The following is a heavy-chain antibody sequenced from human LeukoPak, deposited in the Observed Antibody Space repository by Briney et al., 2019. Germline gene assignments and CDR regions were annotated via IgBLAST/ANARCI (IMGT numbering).Heavy chain of an antibody. D-gene: IGHD2-21*02. V-gene: IGHV3-11*03. J-gene: IGHJ4*02. Sequence: PGGSLRLSCAASGFTFSDYYMSWIRQAPGKGVEWVSYISPSSSYTDYADSVKGRFTISRDNAKNSLYLQMNSLRAEDTAVYSCAKFSPMTASHYFDFWGQGTLVTVSS. CDR1: GFTFSDYY. CDR2: ISPSSSYT. CDR3: AKFSPMTASHYFDF.